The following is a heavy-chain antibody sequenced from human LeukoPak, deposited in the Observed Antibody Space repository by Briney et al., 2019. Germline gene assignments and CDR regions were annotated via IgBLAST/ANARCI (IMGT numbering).Heavy chain of an antibody. CDR1: GFTFSSYA. Sequence: GGSLRLSCAASGFTFSSYAMSWVRQAPGKGLEWVSAISGRDGRTYYTDSVKGRFTISRVNSKNTLYLQMNSLRAEDTAVYYCCTSPSFGSSWYQFNYWGQGALVTVSS. D-gene: IGHD6-13*01. CDR3: CTSPSFGSSWYQFNY. J-gene: IGHJ4*02. V-gene: IGHV3-23*01. CDR2: ISGRDGRT.